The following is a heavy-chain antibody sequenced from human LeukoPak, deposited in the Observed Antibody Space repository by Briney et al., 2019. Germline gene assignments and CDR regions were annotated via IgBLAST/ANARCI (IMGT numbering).Heavy chain of an antibody. CDR1: GGSISSYY. D-gene: IGHD6-13*01. Sequence: MTSETLSPTCTVSGGSISSYYWGWIRQPPGKGLEWIGSMYHGGSTYNNPSLESRVTISVDTSMNQFSLKLSSVTAADTAVYYCPRVQQQLIPNRFDAWSQGTLVTVSS. V-gene: IGHV4-38-2*02. J-gene: IGHJ5*01. CDR3: PRVQQQLIPNRFDA. CDR2: MYHGGST.